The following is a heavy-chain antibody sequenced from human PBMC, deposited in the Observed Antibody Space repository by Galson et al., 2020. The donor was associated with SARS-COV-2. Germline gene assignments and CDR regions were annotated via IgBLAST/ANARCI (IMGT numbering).Heavy chain of an antibody. CDR3: AREGRSSSWSEDYFDY. CDR2: IWYDGSNK. Sequence: TGGSLRLSCAASGFTFSSYGMHWVRQAPGKGLEWVAVIWYDGSNKYYADSVKGRFTISRDNSKNTLYLQMNSLRAEDTAVYYCAREGRSSSWSEDYFDYWGQGTLVTVSS. D-gene: IGHD6-13*01. V-gene: IGHV3-33*01. J-gene: IGHJ4*02. CDR1: GFTFSSYG.